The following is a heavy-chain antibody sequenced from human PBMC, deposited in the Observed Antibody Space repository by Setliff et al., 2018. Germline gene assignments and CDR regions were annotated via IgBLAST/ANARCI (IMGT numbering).Heavy chain of an antibody. CDR2: ISPSSSHI. J-gene: IGHJ4*02. D-gene: IGHD3-9*01. V-gene: IGHV3-21*03. CDR1: GITFSTYS. Sequence: GGSLRLSCAASGITFSTYSLIWVRQAPGTGLEWVSSISPSSSHIYYADSAEGRFTISRDNAKNSLFLPMNSLKTEDTAVYYCATGLGQYFDYWGQGSLVTVSS. CDR3: ATGLGQYFDY.